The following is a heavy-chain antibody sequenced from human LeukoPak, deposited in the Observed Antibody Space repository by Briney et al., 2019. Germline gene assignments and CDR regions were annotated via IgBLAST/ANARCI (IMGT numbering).Heavy chain of an antibody. CDR3: ARGRRYFDY. CDR1: GGSFSGYY. J-gene: IGHJ4*02. V-gene: IGHV4-34*01. D-gene: IGHD1-14*01. Sequence: SETLSLTCAVYGGSFSGYYWSWIRQPPGKGLEWIGEIHHSGSTNYNPSLKSRVTISVDTSKNQFSLKLSSVTAADTAVYYCARGRRYFDYWGQGTLVTVSS. CDR2: IHHSGST.